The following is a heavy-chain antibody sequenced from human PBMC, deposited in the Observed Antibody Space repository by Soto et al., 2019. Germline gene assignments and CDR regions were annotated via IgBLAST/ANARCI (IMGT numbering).Heavy chain of an antibody. D-gene: IGHD3-22*01. J-gene: IGHJ4*02. CDR2: IYYSGST. CDR1: GGSISSSSYY. CDR3: ARLDYYDSSGYSPRVGY. V-gene: IGHV4-39*01. Sequence: QLQLQESGPGLVKPSETLSLTCTVSGGSISSSSYYWGWIRQPPGKGLEWIGSIYYSGSTYYNPSLKSRVTISVDTSKNQFSLKLSSVTAADTAVYYCARLDYYDSSGYSPRVGYWGQGTLVTVSS.